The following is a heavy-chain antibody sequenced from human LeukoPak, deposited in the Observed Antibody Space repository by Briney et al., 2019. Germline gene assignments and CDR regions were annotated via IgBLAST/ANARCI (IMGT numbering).Heavy chain of an antibody. CDR2: IYYSGST. Sequence: SETLSLTCTVSGGSVNSGSYYWSWIRQPPGKGLEWIGYIYYSGSTNYNPSLKSRVTISVDTSKNQFSLKLSSVTAADTAVYYCARGNTFGGVIANNWFDPWGQGTLVTVSS. D-gene: IGHD3-16*02. J-gene: IGHJ5*02. V-gene: IGHV4-61*01. CDR1: GGSVNSGSYY. CDR3: ARGNTFGGVIANNWFDP.